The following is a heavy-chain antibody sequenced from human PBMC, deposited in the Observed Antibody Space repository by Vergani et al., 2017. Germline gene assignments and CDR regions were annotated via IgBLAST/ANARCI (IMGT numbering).Heavy chain of an antibody. J-gene: IGHJ5*02. CDR1: GGTFSSYA. V-gene: IGHV1-69*04. Sequence: QVQLVQSGAEVKKPGSSVKVSCKASGGTFSSYAISWVRQAPGQGLEWMGRIIPILGIANYAQKFQGRVMITADKSTSTAYMELSSLRSEDTAVYYCARDPAALNWFDPWGQGTLVTVSS. D-gene: IGHD6-13*01. CDR2: IIPILGIA. CDR3: ARDPAALNWFDP.